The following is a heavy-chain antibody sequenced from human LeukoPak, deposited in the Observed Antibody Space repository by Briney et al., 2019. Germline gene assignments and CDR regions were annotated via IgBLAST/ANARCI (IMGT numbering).Heavy chain of an antibody. CDR3: ARLDILTGYYYYFDY. CDR1: GGSISSSSYY. V-gene: IGHV4-39*01. Sequence: SETLSLNCTVSGGSISSSSYYWGWIRQPPGKGLEWIGSIYYSGSTYYNPSLKSRVTISVDTSKNQFSLKLSSVTAADTAVYYCARLDILTGYYYYFDYWGQGTLVTVSS. CDR2: IYYSGST. D-gene: IGHD3-9*01. J-gene: IGHJ4*02.